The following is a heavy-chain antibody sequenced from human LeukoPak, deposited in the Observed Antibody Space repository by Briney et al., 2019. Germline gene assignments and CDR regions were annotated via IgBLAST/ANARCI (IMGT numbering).Heavy chain of an antibody. D-gene: IGHD6-19*01. CDR1: GYTLTELS. CDR3: ATAGYSRGWYRSKIRYFDY. CDR2: FDPEDGET. V-gene: IGHV1-24*01. Sequence: ASVKVSCKVSGYTLTELSMHWVRQAPGKGLEWMGVFDPEDGETIYAQKFQGRVTMTEDTSTDTAYMELSSLRSEDTAVYYCATAGYSRGWYRSKIRYFDYWGQGTLVTVSS. J-gene: IGHJ4*02.